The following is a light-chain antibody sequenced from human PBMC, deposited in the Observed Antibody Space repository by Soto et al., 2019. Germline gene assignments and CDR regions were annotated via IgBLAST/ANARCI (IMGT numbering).Light chain of an antibody. Sequence: IQMTQSPSSLSASVGDRVTITCRASQSISSYLNWYQQKPGKAPMLLIYASSSLQSGVTSRFSCSGSGTDYSLSISRLPPEDFATYSCQQSYSTPHTFGQATKLEIK. V-gene: IGKV1-39*01. CDR3: QQSYSTPHT. CDR2: ASS. J-gene: IGKJ2*01. CDR1: QSISSY.